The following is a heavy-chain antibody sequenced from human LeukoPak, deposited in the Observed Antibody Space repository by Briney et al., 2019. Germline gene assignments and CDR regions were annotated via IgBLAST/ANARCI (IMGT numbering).Heavy chain of an antibody. V-gene: IGHV3-21*01. D-gene: IGHD1-26*01. CDR2: ISRNSGFI. CDR3: ARTWGELRISAFDI. J-gene: IGHJ3*02. Sequence: PGGSLRLSCVASGFTFSTYNLNWVRQAPGKGLEWVSSISRNSGFIYYADSVKGRFTISRDNAKNSLYLQMNSLRAEDTAVYYCARTWGELRISAFDIWGQGTMVTVSS. CDR1: GFTFSTYN.